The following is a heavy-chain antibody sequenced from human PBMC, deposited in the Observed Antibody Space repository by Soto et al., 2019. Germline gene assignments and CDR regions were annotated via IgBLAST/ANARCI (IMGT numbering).Heavy chain of an antibody. CDR2: ISAYNGNT. J-gene: IGHJ6*02. V-gene: IGHV1-18*04. D-gene: IGHD2-2*01. CDR3: ARVQIGIVVVPAAPNYYYYGMDV. CDR1: GYTFTSYG. Sequence: EASVKVSCKASGYTFTSYGISWVRQAPGQGLEWMGWISAYNGNTNYAQKLQGRVAMTTDTSTSTAYMELRSLRSDDTAVYYCARVQIGIVVVPAAPNYYYYGMDVWGQGTTVTVSS.